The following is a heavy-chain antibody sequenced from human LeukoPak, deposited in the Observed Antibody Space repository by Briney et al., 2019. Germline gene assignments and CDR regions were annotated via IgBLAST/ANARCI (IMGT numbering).Heavy chain of an antibody. V-gene: IGHV3-30-3*01. Sequence: GGSLRLSCAASGFTFSTYALHWVRQAPGKGLEWVAVISYDGNNKYYADSVKGRFTISRDNSKNTLYLQMNSLRAEDTAVYYCARNMREKRAWFGELSFHYYYYYGMDVWGQGTTVTVSS. CDR2: ISYDGNNK. CDR3: ARNMREKRAWFGELSFHYYYYYGMDV. D-gene: IGHD3-10*01. J-gene: IGHJ6*02. CDR1: GFTFSTYA.